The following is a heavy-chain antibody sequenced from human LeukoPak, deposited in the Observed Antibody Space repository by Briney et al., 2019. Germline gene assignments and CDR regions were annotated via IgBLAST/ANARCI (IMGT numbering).Heavy chain of an antibody. V-gene: IGHV1-18*01. CDR3: ARDTSIVIPKTPGPDY. CDR2: ISAYNGNT. Sequence: ASVKVSCKASGYTFTNSAINWARQAPGQGLEWMGWISAYNGNTNYAQKLQGRVTMTTDTSTSTAYMELRSLRSDDTAVYYCARDTSIVIPKTPGPDYWGQGTLVTVSS. J-gene: IGHJ4*02. D-gene: IGHD2/OR15-2a*01. CDR1: GYTFTNSA.